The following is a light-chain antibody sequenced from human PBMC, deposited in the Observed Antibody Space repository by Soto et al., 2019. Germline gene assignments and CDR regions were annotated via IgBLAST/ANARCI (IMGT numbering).Light chain of an antibody. Sequence: IVLTQSPGTLSLSPWNTATLSCRVSQTIGSTYLAWYQQKPGQAPRLLIFGSSNRATGIPDRFSGSGSGTDFTLAISSLQSEDFALYYCQHYGGSLWTFGQGTKVDIK. J-gene: IGKJ1*01. V-gene: IGKV3-20*01. CDR3: QHYGGSLWT. CDR1: QTIGSTY. CDR2: GSS.